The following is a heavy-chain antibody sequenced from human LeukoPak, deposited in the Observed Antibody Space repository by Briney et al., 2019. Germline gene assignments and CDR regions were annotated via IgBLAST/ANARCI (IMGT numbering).Heavy chain of an antibody. CDR3: AKFGGATDY. CDR2: ISYDGSNK. V-gene: IGHV3-30*18. CDR1: GFTFSSYG. D-gene: IGHD1-26*01. J-gene: IGHJ4*02. Sequence: GGSLRLSCAASGFTFSSYGMHWVRQAPGKGLEWVAVISYDGSNKYYADSVKGRFTISRDNSKNTLYLQMNSLRAEGTAVYYCAKFGGATDYWGQGTLVTVSS.